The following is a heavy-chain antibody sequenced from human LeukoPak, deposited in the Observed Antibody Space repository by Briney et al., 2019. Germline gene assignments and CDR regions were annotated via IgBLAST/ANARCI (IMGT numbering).Heavy chain of an antibody. D-gene: IGHD3-22*01. J-gene: IGHJ4*02. V-gene: IGHV3-53*01. CDR3: ARAHYYDSSGLDF. Sequence: GGSLRLSCAVSGFTVSSNYMNWVRQAPGKGLEWVSVIYTSGITYYADSLKGRFTISRDNAKNSLYLQMNSLRAEDTAVYYCARAHYYDSSGLDFWGQGTLVTVSS. CDR2: IYTSGIT. CDR1: GFTVSSNY.